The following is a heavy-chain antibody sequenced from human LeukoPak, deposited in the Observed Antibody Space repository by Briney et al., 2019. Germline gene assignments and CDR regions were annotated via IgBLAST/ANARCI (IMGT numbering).Heavy chain of an antibody. CDR3: ATSPRSTVVTTAFDI. V-gene: IGHV1-18*01. Sequence: GASVKVSCKASGYIFTSYGISWVRQAPGQGLEWMGWISAYNGNTNYAQKLQGRVTMTEDTSTDTAYMELSSLRSEDTAVYYCATSPRSTVVTTAFDIWGQGTMVTVSS. CDR1: GYIFTSYG. J-gene: IGHJ3*02. CDR2: ISAYNGNT. D-gene: IGHD4-23*01.